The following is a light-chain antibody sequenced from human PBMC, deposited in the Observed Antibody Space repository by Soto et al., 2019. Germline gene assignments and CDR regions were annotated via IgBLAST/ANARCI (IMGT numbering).Light chain of an antibody. Sequence: QSVRTQPASVSGSPGQSITISCTGTSNDVGGYNHVSWYQQHPGKAPKLVIYDVTNRPSGVSDRFSGSKSGNTASLTISGLQAEDEADYYCTSYTSIFTYVFGTGTKVTVL. J-gene: IGLJ1*01. V-gene: IGLV2-14*01. CDR1: SNDVGGYNH. CDR3: TSYTSIFTYV. CDR2: DVT.